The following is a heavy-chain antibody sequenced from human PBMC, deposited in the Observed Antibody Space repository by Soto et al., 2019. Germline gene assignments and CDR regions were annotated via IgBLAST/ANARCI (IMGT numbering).Heavy chain of an antibody. CDR3: ARAYYDFWSGYPSTFDY. CDR1: GFTFSDYY. CDR2: ISSSGSTI. V-gene: IGHV3-11*01. Sequence: GGSLRLSCAASGFTFSDYYMSWIRQAPGKGLEWVSYISSSGSTIYYADSVKGRFTISRENAKNSLYLQMNSLRAEDTAVYYCARAYYDFWSGYPSTFDYWGQGTLVTVSS. J-gene: IGHJ4*02. D-gene: IGHD3-3*01.